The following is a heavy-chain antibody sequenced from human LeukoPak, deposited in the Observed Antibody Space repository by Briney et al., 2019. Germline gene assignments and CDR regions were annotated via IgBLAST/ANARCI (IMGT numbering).Heavy chain of an antibody. CDR1: GFTFSSYA. J-gene: IGHJ4*02. CDR2: ISYDGSNK. D-gene: IGHD3-10*01. Sequence: GGSLRLSCAASGFTFSSYAMHWVRQAPGKGLEWVAVISYDGSNKYYADSVRGRFTISRDNSKNTLYLQMNSLRAADTAVYYCARYYGSGNYYFDYWGQGTLVTVSS. CDR3: ARYYGSGNYYFDY. V-gene: IGHV3-30-3*01.